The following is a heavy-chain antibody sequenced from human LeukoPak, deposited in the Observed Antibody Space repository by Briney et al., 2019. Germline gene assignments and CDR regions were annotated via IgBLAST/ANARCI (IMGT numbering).Heavy chain of an antibody. CDR3: ASSYSGSYPFDY. D-gene: IGHD1-26*01. CDR2: IYTSGST. CDR1: GGSIGSYY. Sequence: SETLSLTCTVSGGSIGSYYWNWIRQPPGKGLEWIGYIYTSGSTNYSPSLMSRVTMSVDTSKNHFSLNLSSVTAADTAVYYCASSYSGSYPFDYWGQGILVTVSS. J-gene: IGHJ4*02. V-gene: IGHV4-4*09.